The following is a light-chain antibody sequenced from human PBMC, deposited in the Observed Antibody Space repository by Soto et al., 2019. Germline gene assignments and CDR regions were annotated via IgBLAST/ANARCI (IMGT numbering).Light chain of an antibody. CDR3: ASYASSTAVV. CDR1: SSDVGGFDY. Sequence: QSVLTQPASVSGSPGQSITISCTGTSSDVGGFDYVSWYQQHPGEAPKLMISEVSNWPSGVSSRFSGSKSANTASLTISGLQAEDEAYYYCASYASSTAVVFGGGTKLTVL. V-gene: IGLV2-14*01. J-gene: IGLJ2*01. CDR2: EVS.